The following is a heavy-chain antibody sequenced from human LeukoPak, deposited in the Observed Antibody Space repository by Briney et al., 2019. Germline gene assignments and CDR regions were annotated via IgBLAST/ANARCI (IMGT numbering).Heavy chain of an antibody. D-gene: IGHD3-16*01. V-gene: IGHV4-30-4*01. CDR3: ARVFGPDGSFDP. CDR1: GGSISSYY. CDR2: IYYSGST. Sequence: SETLSLTCTVSGGSISSYYWSWIRQPPGKGLEWIGYIYYSGSTYYNPSLKSRVTISVDTSKNQFSLKLSSVTAADTAVYYCARVFGPDGSFDPWGQGTLVTVSS. J-gene: IGHJ5*02.